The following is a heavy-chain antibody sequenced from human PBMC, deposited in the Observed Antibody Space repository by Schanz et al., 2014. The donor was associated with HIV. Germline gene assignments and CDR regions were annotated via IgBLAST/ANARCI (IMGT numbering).Heavy chain of an antibody. J-gene: IGHJ2*01. D-gene: IGHD7-27*01. CDR1: GFTFNIYG. CDR3: ARPTGALYFDL. V-gene: IGHV3-74*02. Sequence: VQLVESGGGVVQPGGSLRLSCATSGFTFNIYGLHWVRQAPGKGLVWVSRINGDGSTTSYADSVKGRFTISRDNAKNTLYLQLNSLRAEDTAVYYCARPTGALYFDLWGRGTLVTVSS. CDR2: INGDGSTT.